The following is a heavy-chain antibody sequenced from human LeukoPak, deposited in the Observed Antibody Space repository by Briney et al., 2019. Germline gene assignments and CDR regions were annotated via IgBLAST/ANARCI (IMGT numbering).Heavy chain of an antibody. Sequence: PGGSLRLSCAASGFTFSTYWMSWVRQAPGKGLEWVANIKYDGREKYYVDSVKGRFTISRDNARNSIYLQMNSLRVDDTAVYYCARDRYSDTSRAPFDYWGQGILVTVSS. CDR1: GFTFSTYW. D-gene: IGHD3-22*01. CDR2: IKYDGREK. CDR3: ARDRYSDTSRAPFDY. J-gene: IGHJ4*02. V-gene: IGHV3-7*01.